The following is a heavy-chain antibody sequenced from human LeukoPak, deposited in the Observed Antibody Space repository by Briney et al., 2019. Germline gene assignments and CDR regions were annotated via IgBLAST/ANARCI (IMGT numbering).Heavy chain of an antibody. Sequence: SETLSLTCTVSGGSISSGGYYWSWIRQHPGKGLEWIGYIYYSGSTYYNPSLKSRVTISVDTSKNQFSLKLSSVTAADTAVYYCATRGGNSRYYFDYWGQGTLVTVSS. CDR1: GGSISSGGYY. V-gene: IGHV4-31*03. J-gene: IGHJ4*02. CDR3: ATRGGNSRYYFDY. D-gene: IGHD2-21*02. CDR2: IYYSGST.